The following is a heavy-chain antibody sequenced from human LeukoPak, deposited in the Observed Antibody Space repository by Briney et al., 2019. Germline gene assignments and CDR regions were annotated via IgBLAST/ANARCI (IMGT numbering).Heavy chain of an antibody. CDR1: GGSISSYY. V-gene: IGHV4-59*08. CDR2: IYYSGST. CDR3: ARRSLYYYGMDV. J-gene: IGHJ6*02. D-gene: IGHD2-15*01. Sequence: PSETLSLTCTVSGGSISSYYWSWIRQPPGKGLESIGYIYYSGSTNYNPSLKSRVTISVDTSKNQFSLKLSSVTAADTAVYYCARRSLYYYGMDVWGQGTTVTVSS.